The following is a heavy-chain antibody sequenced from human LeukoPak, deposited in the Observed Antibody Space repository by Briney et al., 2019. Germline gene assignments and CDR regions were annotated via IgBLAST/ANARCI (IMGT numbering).Heavy chain of an antibody. CDR2: IYHSGST. J-gene: IGHJ5*02. Sequence: PSETLSLTCAVSGGSISSSNWWSWVRQPPGKGLEWIGEIYHSGSTNYNPSLKSRVTISVDKSKNQFSLKLSSVTAADTAVYYCARGVPVLRYFDWLLPGRWFDPWGQGTLVTVSS. CDR1: GGSISSSNW. V-gene: IGHV4-4*02. D-gene: IGHD3-9*01. CDR3: ARGVPVLRYFDWLLPGRWFDP.